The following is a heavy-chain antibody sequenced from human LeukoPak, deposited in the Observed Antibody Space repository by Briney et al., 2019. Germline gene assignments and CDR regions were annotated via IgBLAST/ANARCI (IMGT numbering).Heavy chain of an antibody. Sequence: GASVKVSCKASGYTFTSYAISWVRQAPGQGLEWMGGIIPIFGTANYAQKFQGRVTITADESTSTAYMELSSLRSEDTAVYYCARDPSIVGATLDAFDIWGQGTMVTVSS. V-gene: IGHV1-69*13. CDR2: IIPIFGTA. D-gene: IGHD1-26*01. J-gene: IGHJ3*02. CDR1: GYTFTSYA. CDR3: ARDPSIVGATLDAFDI.